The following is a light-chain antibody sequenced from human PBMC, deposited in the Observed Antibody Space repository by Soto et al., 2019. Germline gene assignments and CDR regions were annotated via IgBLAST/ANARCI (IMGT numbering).Light chain of an antibody. CDR2: DAS. J-gene: IGKJ3*01. CDR1: QSFSSY. CDR3: QQRSNWLYT. Sequence: EIVLTQSPAALSLSPGERATLSCRASQSFSSYLAWYQQKPGQAPRLLIYDASNRATGIPARFSGSGSGTDFTLTISSLEPEDFAVYYYQQRSNWLYTFGPGTKVDIK. V-gene: IGKV3-11*01.